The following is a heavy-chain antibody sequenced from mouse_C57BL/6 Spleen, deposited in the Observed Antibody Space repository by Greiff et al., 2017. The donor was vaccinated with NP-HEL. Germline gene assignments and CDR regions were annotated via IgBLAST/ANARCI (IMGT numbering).Heavy chain of an antibody. Sequence: QVQLQQPGAELVKPGASVKLSCKASGYTFTSYWMHWVKQRPGQGLEWIGMIHPNSGSTNYNEKFKSKATLTVDKSSSTAYMQLSSLTSEDSAVYYCAIHYYGSSFDYWGQGTTLTASS. J-gene: IGHJ2*01. CDR2: IHPNSGST. CDR1: GYTFTSYW. CDR3: AIHYYGSSFDY. D-gene: IGHD1-1*01. V-gene: IGHV1-64*01.